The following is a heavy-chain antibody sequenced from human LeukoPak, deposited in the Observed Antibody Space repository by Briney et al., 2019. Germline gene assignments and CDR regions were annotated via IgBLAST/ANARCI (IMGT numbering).Heavy chain of an antibody. D-gene: IGHD3-16*02. V-gene: IGHV1-46*01. Sequence: GASVKVSCKASGYTFTSYYMHWVRQAPGQGLEWMGIINPSGGSTSYAQKFQGRVTMTRDMSTSTVYMELSSLRSEDTAVYYCARASNDYVWESYRYYYYYYMDVWGKGTTVTISS. CDR1: GYTFTSYY. CDR3: ARASNDYVWESYRYYYYYYMDV. J-gene: IGHJ6*03. CDR2: INPSGGST.